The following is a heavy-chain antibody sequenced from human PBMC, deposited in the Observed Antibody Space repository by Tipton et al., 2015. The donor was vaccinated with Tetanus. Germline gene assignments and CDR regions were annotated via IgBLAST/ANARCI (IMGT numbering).Heavy chain of an antibody. CDR2: VYYSGST. Sequence: TLSLTCTVSGASVSRSSHYWTWIRQPPGKELEWVGYVYYSGSTNYHPSLKGRLTISVDTSKNQFSLNLRSVITADTAVYYCARRSYCSSSRCFDAFDLWGQGTMVTVSS. CDR3: ARRSYCSSSRCFDAFDL. V-gene: IGHV4-61*01. CDR1: GASVSRSSHY. J-gene: IGHJ3*01. D-gene: IGHD2-2*01.